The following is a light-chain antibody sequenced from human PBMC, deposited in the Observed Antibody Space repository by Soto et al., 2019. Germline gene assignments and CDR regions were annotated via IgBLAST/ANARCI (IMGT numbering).Light chain of an antibody. CDR3: QQYYRPWT. CDR1: QSVLYSSNNKNY. Sequence: EIVMTQSPDSLAVSLGERATINCKSSQSVLYSSNNKNYLAWYQQKPGQPPKLLIYWASTRESGVPDRFSGSGSGTDFTLPISSLQAEDVAVYYCQQYYRPWTFGQGTKVEIK. CDR2: WAS. J-gene: IGKJ1*01. V-gene: IGKV4-1*01.